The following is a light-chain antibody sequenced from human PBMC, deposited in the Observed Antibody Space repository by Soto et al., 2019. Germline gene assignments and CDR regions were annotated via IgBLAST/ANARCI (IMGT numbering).Light chain of an antibody. CDR1: QSFRGL. V-gene: IGKV3-11*01. CDR2: DAS. J-gene: IGKJ5*01. Sequence: EVVLTQSPVTLSLSPGERATLSCRAIQSFRGLLAWYQQKPGQAPRLLIYDASNRATGIPARFSGSGSGTDFTLTISSLEPEDFAVYYCQQRNNWPRSTFGQGTRLEIK. CDR3: QQRNNWPRST.